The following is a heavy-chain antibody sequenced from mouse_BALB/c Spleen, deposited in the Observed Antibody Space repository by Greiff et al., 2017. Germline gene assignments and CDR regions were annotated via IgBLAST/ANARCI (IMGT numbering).Heavy chain of an antibody. CDR1: GFTFSDYY. J-gene: IGHJ1*01. D-gene: IGHD1-1*01. Sequence: EVQLVESGGGLVKPGGSLKLSCAASGFTFSDYYMYWVRQTPEKTLEWVATISDGGSYTYYPDSVKGRFTISRDNAKNNLYLQMSSLKSEDTAMYYCARHYYGRPPYFDVWGAGTTVTVSS. CDR3: ARHYYGRPPYFDV. CDR2: ISDGGSYT. V-gene: IGHV5-4*02.